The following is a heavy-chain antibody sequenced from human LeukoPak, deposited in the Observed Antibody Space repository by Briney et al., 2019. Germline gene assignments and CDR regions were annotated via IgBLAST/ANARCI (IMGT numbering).Heavy chain of an antibody. D-gene: IGHD4-11*01. CDR3: ARALQTRRRGSGSYYYYMDV. CDR1: GGSISSSSYY. V-gene: IGHV4-39*01. J-gene: IGHJ6*03. CDR2: IYYSGST. Sequence: SETLSLTCTVSGGSISSSSYYWGWIRQPPGKGLEWIGSIYYSGSTYYNPSLKSRVTISVDTSKNQFSLKLSSVTAADTAVYYCARALQTRRRGSGSYYYYMDVWGKGTTVTVSS.